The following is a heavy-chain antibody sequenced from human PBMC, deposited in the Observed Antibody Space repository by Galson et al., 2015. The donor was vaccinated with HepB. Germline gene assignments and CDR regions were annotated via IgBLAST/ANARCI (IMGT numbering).Heavy chain of an antibody. CDR2: ISSSSSYI. CDR3: ARGDGTTYLGLIL. D-gene: IGHD1-1*01. Sequence: SLRLSCAASGFTFSSYSMNWVRQAPGKGLEWVSSISSSSSYIYYAGSVKGRFTISRDNSKNTLYLQMNSLRAEDKAVYYCARGDGTTYLGLILWGQGTLVTVSS. J-gene: IGHJ4*02. CDR1: GFTFSSYS. V-gene: IGHV3-21*01.